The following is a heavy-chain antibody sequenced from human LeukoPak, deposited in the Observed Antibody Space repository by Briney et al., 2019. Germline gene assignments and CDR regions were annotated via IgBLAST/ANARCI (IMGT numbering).Heavy chain of an antibody. V-gene: IGHV3-33*01. D-gene: IGHD1-14*01. Sequence: GGSLRLSCVGSGFTFGGYGMHWFRQTPGKGLEWVAVIAYDGSRAFYADSVKGRFTIPRDNSKNTMSVQMDDLRAEDTAVYYCTRYNNDHFDYWGQGTLVTVSS. CDR3: TRYNNDHFDY. CDR2: IAYDGSRA. J-gene: IGHJ4*02. CDR1: GFTFGGYG.